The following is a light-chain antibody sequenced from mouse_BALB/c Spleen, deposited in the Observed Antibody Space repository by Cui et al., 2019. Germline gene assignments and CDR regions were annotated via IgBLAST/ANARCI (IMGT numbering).Light chain of an antibody. CDR3: QQWSSNPSFT. CDR1: SSVSY. Sequence: IVLTQSPALMSASPGEKVTMTCSASSSVSYIYWYQQKPRSSPKPWIYLTSNLASGVPARFSGSGSGTSYSLTISSMEAEDAATYYCQQWSSNPSFTFGSGTKLEIK. V-gene: IGKV4-68*01. CDR2: LTS. J-gene: IGKJ4*01.